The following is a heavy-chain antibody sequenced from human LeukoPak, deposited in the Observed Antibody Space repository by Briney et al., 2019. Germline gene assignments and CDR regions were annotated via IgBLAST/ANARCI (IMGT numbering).Heavy chain of an antibody. CDR1: GYTFTSYS. V-gene: IGHV1-3*01. CDR3: TLFDYDSYSAYLH. CDR2: INPGNGKT. D-gene: IGHD3-3*01. J-gene: IGHJ4*02. Sequence: GASVKVSCKASGYTFTSYSLHWVRQAPGQRLEWMGWINPGNGKTKYPQTFQGRVTITRDTSATTAYMELRSLRSEDTAVYYCTLFDYDSYSAYLHWGQGALVTVSS.